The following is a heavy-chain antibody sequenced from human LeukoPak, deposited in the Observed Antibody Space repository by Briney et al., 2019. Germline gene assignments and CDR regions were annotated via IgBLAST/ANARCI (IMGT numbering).Heavy chain of an antibody. CDR3: ARDPATECSNGVCYKASWFDP. V-gene: IGHV3-11*01. CDR1: GFIFSDYY. D-gene: IGHD2-8*01. J-gene: IGHJ5*02. Sequence: GGSLRLSCAASGFIFSDYYMSWIRQAPGKGLEWVSYISSSGSTMYYTDSVKGRFTISRDNAKDSLYLQMNSLRAEDTAMYYCARDPATECSNGVCYKASWFDPWGQGTLVTVSS. CDR2: ISSSGSTM.